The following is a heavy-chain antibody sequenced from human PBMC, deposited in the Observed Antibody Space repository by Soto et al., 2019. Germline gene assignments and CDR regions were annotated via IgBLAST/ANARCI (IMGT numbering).Heavy chain of an antibody. CDR2: TYYRSKWYN. Sequence: SQTLSLTCAISGDSVSSNSAAWNWIRQSPSRGLEWLGRTYYRSKWYNDFAASVKSRVTIGPDTAKNQFSLQLNSVTPEDAAVYYCARTVVSMSYNYFGIDVWGRGTTVTVSS. CDR3: ARTVVSMSYNYFGIDV. CDR1: GDSVSSNSAA. J-gene: IGHJ6*02. V-gene: IGHV6-1*01. D-gene: IGHD6-6*01.